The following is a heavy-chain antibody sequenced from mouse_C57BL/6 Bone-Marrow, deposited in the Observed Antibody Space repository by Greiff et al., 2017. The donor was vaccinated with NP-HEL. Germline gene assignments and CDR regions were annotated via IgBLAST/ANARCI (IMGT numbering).Heavy chain of an antibody. CDR1: GYSITSGYY. D-gene: IGHD1-1*01. CDR3: ARYYGSSFDY. Sequence: EVQLQESGPGLVKPSQSLSLTCSVTGYSITSGYYWNWIRQFPGIKLEWMGYISYDGSNNYNPSLKNRISITRDTSKNQFFLKLNSVTTEDTATYYCARYYGSSFDYWGQGTTLTVSS. J-gene: IGHJ2*01. V-gene: IGHV3-6*01. CDR2: ISYDGSN.